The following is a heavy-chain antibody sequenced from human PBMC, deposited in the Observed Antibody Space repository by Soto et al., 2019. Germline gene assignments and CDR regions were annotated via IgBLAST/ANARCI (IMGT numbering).Heavy chain of an antibody. CDR1: GSSISSGGYY. J-gene: IGHJ4*02. Sequence: SETLSLTCTVSGSSISSGGYYWNWIRQHPGKGLEWIGYIYYSASTYYSPSHKSRVTISVDTSKNQFSLKLSSVTAAVTAVYSCAAGGGLPRYYWGQGTLVPVSS. CDR3: AAGGGLPRYY. CDR2: IYYSAST. D-gene: IGHD5-12*01. V-gene: IGHV4-31*03.